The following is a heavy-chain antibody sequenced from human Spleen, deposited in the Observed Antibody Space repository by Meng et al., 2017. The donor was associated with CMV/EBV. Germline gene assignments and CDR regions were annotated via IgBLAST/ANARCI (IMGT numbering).Heavy chain of an antibody. D-gene: IGHD6-6*01. CDR3: ARATVEYSSSRFDC. J-gene: IGHJ4*02. CDR2: IYYRGST. CDR1: GGSISSGGYY. Sequence: VSGGSISSGGYYWSWVRQHPGKGLEWIGYIYYRGSTYFNPSLKSRLTISLDTSKNQFSLRLTSVTAADTAIYYCARATVEYSSSRFDCWGQGTLVPSPQ. V-gene: IGHV4-31*02.